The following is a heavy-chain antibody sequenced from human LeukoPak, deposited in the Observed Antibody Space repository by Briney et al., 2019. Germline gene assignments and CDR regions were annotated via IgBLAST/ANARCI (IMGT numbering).Heavy chain of an antibody. CDR3: ARPAAAGEYSSSWYGYGMDV. CDR1: GGSISSSSYY. J-gene: IGHJ6*02. V-gene: IGHV4-39*01. Sequence: SETLSLTCTVSGGSISSSSYYWGWIRQPPGKGLERIGSIYYSGSTYYNPSLKSRVTTSVDTSKNQFSLKLSSVTAADTAVYYCARPAAAGEYSSSWYGYGMDVWGQGTTVTVSS. CDR2: IYYSGST. D-gene: IGHD6-13*01.